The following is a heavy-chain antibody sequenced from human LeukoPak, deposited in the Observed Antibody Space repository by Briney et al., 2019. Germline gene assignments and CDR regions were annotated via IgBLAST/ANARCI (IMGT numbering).Heavy chain of an antibody. Sequence: ASVKVSFKASGYTFTSYYMHWVRQAPGQGLEWMGIINPSGGSTSYAQKFHGRVTMTRDTSTSTVYMELSSLRSEDTAVYYCARDRGTVTTFLDYWGQGTLVTVSS. CDR3: ARDRGTVTTFLDY. V-gene: IGHV1-46*01. CDR2: INPSGGST. CDR1: GYTFTSYY. J-gene: IGHJ4*02. D-gene: IGHD4-11*01.